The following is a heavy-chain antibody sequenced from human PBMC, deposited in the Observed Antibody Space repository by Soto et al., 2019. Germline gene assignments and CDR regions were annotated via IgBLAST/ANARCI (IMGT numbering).Heavy chain of an antibody. J-gene: IGHJ4*02. D-gene: IGHD2-15*01. Sequence: GGSLRLSCAASGFTFSSYAMSWVRQTPGKGLEWVSAISASGGSTNYAESVKGRFTISRDNSKNTLYLQMNSLRADDTAVYFCARCSGGSCFLFDYWGQGTLVTVSS. V-gene: IGHV3-23*01. CDR3: ARCSGGSCFLFDY. CDR1: GFTFSSYA. CDR2: ISASGGST.